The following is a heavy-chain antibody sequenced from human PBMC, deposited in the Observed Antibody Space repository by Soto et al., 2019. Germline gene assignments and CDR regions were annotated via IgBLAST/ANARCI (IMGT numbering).Heavy chain of an antibody. V-gene: IGHV1-8*01. D-gene: IGHD3-9*01. J-gene: IGHJ6*02. CDR1: GYTFTSYD. Sequence: GASVKVSCKASGYTFTSYDINWVRQATGQGLEWMGWMNPNSGNTGYAQKFQGRVTMTRNTSISTAYTELSSLRSEDTAVYYCARGRGLRYFDWLGGMDVWGQGTTVTVSS. CDR2: MNPNSGNT. CDR3: ARGRGLRYFDWLGGMDV.